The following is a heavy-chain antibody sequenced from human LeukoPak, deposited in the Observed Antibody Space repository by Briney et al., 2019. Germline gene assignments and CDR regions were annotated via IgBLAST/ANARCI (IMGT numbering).Heavy chain of an antibody. CDR3: ASSSSWYDRDAFDI. J-gene: IGHJ3*02. CDR1: GGSISSGDYY. Sequence: SETLSLTCTVSGGSISSGDYYWSWIRQPPGKGLEWIGYIYYSGSTYYNPSLKSRVTISVATSNNQFSLKLSSVTAADTAVYYCASSSSWYDRDAFDIWGQGTMVTVSS. CDR2: IYYSGST. V-gene: IGHV4-30-4*08. D-gene: IGHD6-13*01.